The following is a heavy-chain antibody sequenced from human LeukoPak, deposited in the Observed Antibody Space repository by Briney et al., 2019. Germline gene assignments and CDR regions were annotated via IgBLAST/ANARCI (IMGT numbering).Heavy chain of an antibody. V-gene: IGHV1-69*05. J-gene: IGHJ1*01. CDR2: IIPIFGTA. CDR1: GGTFSSYA. D-gene: IGHD2-2*01. CDR3: ARGSKEVNEYFQH. Sequence: SVKVSCKASGGTFSSYAISWVRQAPGQGLEWMGEIIPIFGTANYAQKFQGRVTITTDESTSTAYMELGSLRSEDTAVYYCARGSKEVNEYFQHWGQGTLVTVSS.